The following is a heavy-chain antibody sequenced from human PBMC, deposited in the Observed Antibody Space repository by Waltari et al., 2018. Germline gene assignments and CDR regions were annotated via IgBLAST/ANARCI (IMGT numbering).Heavy chain of an antibody. Sequence: QVQLVQSGAEVKKPGSSVKVSCKASGGTFSSYAISWVRQAPGQGLEWMGGIIPIFGTANYAQKFQGRVTITADESTSTAYMELSSLRSEDTAVYYCAGHGAMSLQLLWFGEPFDYWGQGTLVTVSS. CDR1: GGTFSSYA. D-gene: IGHD3-10*01. CDR3: AGHGAMSLQLLWFGEPFDY. J-gene: IGHJ4*02. V-gene: IGHV1-69*01. CDR2: IIPIFGTA.